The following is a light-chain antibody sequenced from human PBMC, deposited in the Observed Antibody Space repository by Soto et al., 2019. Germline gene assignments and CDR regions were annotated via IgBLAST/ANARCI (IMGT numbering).Light chain of an antibody. Sequence: EVVLTQSPGTLSLSPGERATLSCRASQSVSSSYLAWYQQKPGQAPRLLIYGASSRATGIPDRFSGSGSGTDFTLTISRLAPEDFAVYYCQQYGSSPPMYTFGQGTKPEIK. CDR2: GAS. CDR1: QSVSSSY. V-gene: IGKV3-20*01. J-gene: IGKJ2*01. CDR3: QQYGSSPPMYT.